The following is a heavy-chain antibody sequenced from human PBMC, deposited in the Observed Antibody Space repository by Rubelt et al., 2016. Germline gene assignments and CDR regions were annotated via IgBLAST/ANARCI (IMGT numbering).Heavy chain of an antibody. CDR3: TRGGTGRTPDY. D-gene: IGHD1-1*01. CDR1: GFTFGDYA. J-gene: IGHJ4*02. CDR2: IRSKAYGGTT. V-gene: IGHV3-49*03. Sequence: VQLVESGGGVVQPGRSLRLSCTASGFTFGDYAMSWFRQAPGKGLEWVGFIRSKAYGGTTEDAASVKGRFTISRDDSKSIAYLQMNSLKTEDTAVYYCTRGGTGRTPDYWGQGTLVTVSS.